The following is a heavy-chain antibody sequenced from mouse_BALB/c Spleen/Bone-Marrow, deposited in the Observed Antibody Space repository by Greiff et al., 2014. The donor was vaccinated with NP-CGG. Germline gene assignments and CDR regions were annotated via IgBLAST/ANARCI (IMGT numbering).Heavy chain of an antibody. J-gene: IGHJ2*01. CDR3: ATYDGYCFDY. V-gene: IGHV3-8*02. CDR1: GDSITGGY. D-gene: IGHD2-3*01. Sequence: EVNVVESGPSLVKPSQTLSLTCSVTGDSITGGYWNWIRKFPGNKLEYMGYISYSGSTYYNPSLKSRISITRDTSKNQYYLQLNSVTTEDTATYYCATYDGYCFDYWGQGTTLTVSS. CDR2: ISYSGST.